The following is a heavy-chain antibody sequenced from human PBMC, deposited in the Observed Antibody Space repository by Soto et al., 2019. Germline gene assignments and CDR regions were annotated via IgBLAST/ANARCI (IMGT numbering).Heavy chain of an antibody. V-gene: IGHV4-34*01. D-gene: IGHD1-1*01. CDR2: INHSGST. Sequence: KPSETLSLTCAVYGGSFSGYYWSWIRQPPGKGLEWIGEINHSGSTNYNPSLKSRVTISVDTSKNQFSLKLSSVTAADTAVYYCARFRRYNWNGFDPWGQGTLVTVSS. J-gene: IGHJ5*02. CDR1: GGSFSGYY. CDR3: ARFRRYNWNGFDP.